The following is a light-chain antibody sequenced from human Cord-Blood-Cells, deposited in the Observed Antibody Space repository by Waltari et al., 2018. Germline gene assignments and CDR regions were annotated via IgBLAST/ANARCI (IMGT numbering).Light chain of an antibody. CDR3: QQYYSTPPT. CDR2: WAS. V-gene: IGKV4-1*01. Sequence: DIVMTQSPDSLAVPLGERATINCKYSQSVLYSSNNKNYLAWYQQKPGQPPKLLVYWASTRESGVPDRFSGSGSGTDLTLTISSLQAEDVAVYYCQQYYSTPPTFGQGTKVEIK. J-gene: IGKJ1*01. CDR1: QSVLYSSNNKNY.